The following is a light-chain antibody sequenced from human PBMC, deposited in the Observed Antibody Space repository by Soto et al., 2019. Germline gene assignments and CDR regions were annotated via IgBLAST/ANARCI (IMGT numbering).Light chain of an antibody. CDR2: AAS. CDR1: QGIRND. CDR3: QQYYSTPYT. Sequence: AIQMTQSPSSLSASVGDRVTITCRASQGIRNDLGWYQQKPGKAPKLLIYAASSLQSGVPSRLSGSGSGTDFTLTISSLQPEDVAPYYCQQYYSTPYTFGQGTKLEIK. J-gene: IGKJ2*01. V-gene: IGKV1-6*01.